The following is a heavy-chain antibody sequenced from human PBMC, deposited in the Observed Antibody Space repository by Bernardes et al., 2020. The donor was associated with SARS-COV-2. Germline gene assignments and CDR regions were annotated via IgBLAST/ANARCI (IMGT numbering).Heavy chain of an antibody. CDR1: GFRFSDYG. Sequence: GGSLRLSCAASGFRFSDYGMYWVRQTPGKGLEWVSYIGSSSRDISYADSVKGRFTISRDNARNSLFLQMNSLTVDDTAFYYCVRQLAFCRPSGCSRIPNGRDAWGWGILVTV. J-gene: IGHJ4*02. V-gene: IGHV3-21*05. CDR2: IGSSSRDI. D-gene: IGHD3-3*02. CDR3: VRQLAFCRPSGCSRIPNGRDA.